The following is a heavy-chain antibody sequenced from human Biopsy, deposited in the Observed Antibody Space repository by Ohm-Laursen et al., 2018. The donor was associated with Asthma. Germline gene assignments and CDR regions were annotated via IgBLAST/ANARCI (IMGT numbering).Heavy chain of an antibody. CDR2: VYYSGST. Sequence: PGTLSLTRTVSGGSINNFYWSWIRQPPGKGLESIGHVYYSGSTDYNPSLKSRVTISIDASKNQFSLKLTSVTAADTAVYYCARGVDRVTGLLDHFDSWGQGTLVTVSS. J-gene: IGHJ4*02. D-gene: IGHD2-21*02. CDR1: GGSINNFY. V-gene: IGHV4-59*01. CDR3: ARGVDRVTGLLDHFDS.